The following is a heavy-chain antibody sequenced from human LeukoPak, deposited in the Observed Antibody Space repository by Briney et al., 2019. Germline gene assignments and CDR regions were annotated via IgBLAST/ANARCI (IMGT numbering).Heavy chain of an antibody. CDR1: GGSFSGYY. V-gene: IGHV4-34*01. Sequence: SETLSLTCAVYGGSFSGYYWSWIRQPPGKGLEWIGEINHSGSTNYNPSLKSRATISVDTSKNQFSLKLSSVTAADTAVYYCARRRYYYDSSGSVFDYWGQGTLVTVSS. J-gene: IGHJ4*02. CDR3: ARRRYYYDSSGSVFDY. CDR2: INHSGST. D-gene: IGHD3-22*01.